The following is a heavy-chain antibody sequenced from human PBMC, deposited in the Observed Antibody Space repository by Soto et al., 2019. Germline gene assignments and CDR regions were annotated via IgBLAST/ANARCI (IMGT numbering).Heavy chain of an antibody. CDR1: GFTFSSYG. D-gene: IGHD6-19*01. V-gene: IGHV3-33*08. J-gene: IGHJ4*02. CDR2: IWYDGSNK. Sequence: GSLRLSCAASGFTFSSYGVHWVRQAPGKGLEWVAVIWYDGSNKYYADSVKGRFTISRDNSKNTLYLQMNSLRAEDTAVYYCARVYRYSSGWYYFDYWGQGTLVTVSS. CDR3: ARVYRYSSGWYYFDY.